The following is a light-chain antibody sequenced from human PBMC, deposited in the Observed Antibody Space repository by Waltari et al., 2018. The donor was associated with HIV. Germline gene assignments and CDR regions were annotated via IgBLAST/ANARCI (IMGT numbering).Light chain of an antibody. CDR3: AAWDDSLIGHV. J-gene: IGLJ1*01. Sequence: QSVLTQPPSASGTPGQRVAISCSGSSSNIGVNSVNWCQQLPITAPKPTNNNNDQRPSGGPDRFSGSKSGTSASLAISGLQSEDEADYYCAAWDDSLIGHVFGSGTRVTVL. CDR2: NND. V-gene: IGLV1-44*01. CDR1: SSNIGVNS.